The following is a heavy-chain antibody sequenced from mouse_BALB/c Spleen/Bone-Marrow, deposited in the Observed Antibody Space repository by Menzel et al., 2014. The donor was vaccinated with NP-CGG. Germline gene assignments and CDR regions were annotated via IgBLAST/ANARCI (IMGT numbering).Heavy chain of an antibody. CDR2: ISGGSSTI. CDR3: ARGVYGYVKYAMDY. J-gene: IGHJ4*01. D-gene: IGHD1-2*01. CDR1: GFTFSSLG. Sequence: EVQLVESGGGLVQPGGSRKLSCAASGFTFSSLGMHWVRQAPEKGLEWVAYISGGSSTIYYADTVKGRFTISRDNPKNTLFLQMTSLRSEDTSMYYCARGVYGYVKYAMDYWGQGTSVTVSS. V-gene: IGHV5-17*02.